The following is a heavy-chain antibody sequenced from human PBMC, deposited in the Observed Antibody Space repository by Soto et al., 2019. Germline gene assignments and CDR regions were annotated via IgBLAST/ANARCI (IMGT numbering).Heavy chain of an antibody. D-gene: IGHD6-19*01. CDR3: ARVMVVAGHYYFDY. J-gene: IGHJ4*02. CDR2: IRKRINSYTT. Sequence: EVQLVESGGGLAQPGGSLRLSCAASGFTFSDHYMDWVRQAPGKGLEWVGRIRKRINSYTTEYAASVKGRLTISRDDSKNSLYLQMNSLKTDDTAVYYCARVMVVAGHYYFDYWGQGTLVTVSS. CDR1: GFTFSDHY. V-gene: IGHV3-72*01.